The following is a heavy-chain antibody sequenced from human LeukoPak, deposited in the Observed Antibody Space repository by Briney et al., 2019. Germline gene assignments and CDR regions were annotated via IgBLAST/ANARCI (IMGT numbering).Heavy chain of an antibody. CDR3: ANGPQYNILTGFYKVRSHLDY. J-gene: IGHJ4*02. CDR2: IKQDGSEK. V-gene: IGHV3-7*01. Sequence: PGGSLRLSCAASGFTFSSYWMSWVRQAPGKGLEWVANIKQDGSEKYYVDSVKGRFTISRDNSKNMLHLQMNSLRAEDTAVYYCANGPQYNILTGFYKVRSHLDYWGQGTLVTVSS. CDR1: GFTFSSYW. D-gene: IGHD3-9*01.